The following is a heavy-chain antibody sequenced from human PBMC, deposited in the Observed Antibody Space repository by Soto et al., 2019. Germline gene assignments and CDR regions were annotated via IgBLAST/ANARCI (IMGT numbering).Heavy chain of an antibody. CDR3: ASRGGGASFDN. D-gene: IGHD1-26*01. V-gene: IGHV3-23*01. CDR1: GLSLSDYA. Sequence: GGSLRLSYAASGLSLSDYAMSWVRQAPGKGPEWVSTNSGSGRNSYYADSVKGRFTISRDNSNNMLYLQMNSLRAGDTAVYYCASRGGGASFDNWGQGTLVTVSS. J-gene: IGHJ4*02. CDR2: NSGSGRNS.